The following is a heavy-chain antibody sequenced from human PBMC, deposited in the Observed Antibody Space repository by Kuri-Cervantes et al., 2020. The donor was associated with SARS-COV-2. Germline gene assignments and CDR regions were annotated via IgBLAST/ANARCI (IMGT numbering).Heavy chain of an antibody. CDR2: ISSSGSTI. V-gene: IGHV3-48*03. J-gene: IGHJ4*02. CDR3: APRGEGSGFDY. D-gene: IGHD3-16*01. Sequence: GGSLRLSCAASGFTFSSYEMNWVRQAPGKGPEWVSYISSSGSTIYYADSVKGRFTISRDNAKNSLYLQMNSLRAEDTAVYYCAPRGEGSGFDYWGQGTLVTVSS. CDR1: GFTFSSYE.